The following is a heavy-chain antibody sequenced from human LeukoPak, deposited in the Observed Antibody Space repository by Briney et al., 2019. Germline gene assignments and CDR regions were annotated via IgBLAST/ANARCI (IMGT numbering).Heavy chain of an antibody. CDR3: AKGGLRVTDY. J-gene: IGHJ4*02. V-gene: IGHV3-74*03. Sequence: PGGSLRLSCAASGFIFSNYWMRWVRQAPGKGLVWVSRVNNDGSSTTYADSVKGRFTISRDNAKHTMYLQMNSLRAEDTDVYYCAKGGLRVTDYWGQGTLVTVSS. D-gene: IGHD5/OR15-5a*01. CDR2: VNNDGSST. CDR1: GFIFSNYW.